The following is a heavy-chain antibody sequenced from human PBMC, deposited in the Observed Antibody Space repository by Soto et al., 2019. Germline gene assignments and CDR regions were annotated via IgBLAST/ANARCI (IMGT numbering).Heavy chain of an antibody. CDR3: ARLGVNSGYDL. D-gene: IGHD5-12*01. CDR2: IIPSLGRA. Sequence: QVQLVQSGAEVKKPGSSVKVSCKASGGTFSSYTITWVRQAPGQGLEWMGRIIPSLGRANYAQKFQGRVTITADKSTSTAYMDLSSLRSEDTAVYYCARLGVNSGYDLWGQGTLVTVSS. J-gene: IGHJ4*02. CDR1: GGTFSSYT. V-gene: IGHV1-69*02.